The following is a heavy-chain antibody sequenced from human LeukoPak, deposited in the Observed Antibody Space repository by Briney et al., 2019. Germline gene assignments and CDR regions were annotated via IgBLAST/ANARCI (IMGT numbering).Heavy chain of an antibody. CDR1: GGTFSSYA. CDR2: IIPVFGTT. V-gene: IGHV1-69*06. CDR3: ARCPPGDSSNFYAVLQY. J-gene: IGHJ4*02. D-gene: IGHD3-22*01. Sequence: SVKVSCKASGGTFSSYAVSWVRLTPGQGLEWLGGIIPVFGTTTYAQKFQAKVTMTADKSTNTAYLEISSLTSDDTAVYYCARCPPGDSSNFYAVLQYWGQGTQVTVST.